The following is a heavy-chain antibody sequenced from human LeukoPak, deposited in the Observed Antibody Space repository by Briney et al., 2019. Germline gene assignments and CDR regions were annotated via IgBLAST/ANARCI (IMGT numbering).Heavy chain of an antibody. Sequence: GGSLRLSCAASGFTFSSYSMNWVRQAPGKGGEWVSSISSSSSYIYYADSVKGRFTISRDNAKNSLYLQMNSLRAEDTAVYYCAKDLAAGTTWYFDYWGQGTLVTVSS. V-gene: IGHV3-21*01. CDR3: AKDLAAGTTWYFDY. CDR2: ISSSSSYI. J-gene: IGHJ4*02. D-gene: IGHD1-7*01. CDR1: GFTFSSYS.